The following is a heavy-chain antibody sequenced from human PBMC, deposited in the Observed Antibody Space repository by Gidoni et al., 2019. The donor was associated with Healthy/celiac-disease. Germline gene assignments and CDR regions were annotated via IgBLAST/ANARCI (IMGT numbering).Heavy chain of an antibody. V-gene: IGHV4-59*01. CDR3: ARSPGGTSIADFDY. CDR2: IYYSGST. Sequence: QVQLQESGPGLVKPSETLSLPCTVSGGSISSYYWSWIRQPPGKGLEWIGYIYYSGSTNYNPSLKSRVTISVDTSKNQFSLKLSSVTAADTAVYYCARSPGGTSIADFDYWGQGTLVTVSS. CDR1: GGSISSYY. D-gene: IGHD6-6*01. J-gene: IGHJ4*02.